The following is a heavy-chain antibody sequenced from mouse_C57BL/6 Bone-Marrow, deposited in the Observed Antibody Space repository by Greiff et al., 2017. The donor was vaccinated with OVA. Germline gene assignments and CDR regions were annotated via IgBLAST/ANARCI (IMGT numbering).Heavy chain of an antibody. Sequence: EVKLVESGGGLVKPGGSLKLSCAASGFTFSDYGMHWVRQAPEKGLEWVAYISSGSSTIYYADTVKGRFTISRANAKNTLFLQMTSLRSEDTAMYYCARINYWYFDVWGTGTTVTVSS. V-gene: IGHV5-17*01. CDR3: ARINYWYFDV. CDR2: ISSGSSTI. J-gene: IGHJ1*03. CDR1: GFTFSDYG.